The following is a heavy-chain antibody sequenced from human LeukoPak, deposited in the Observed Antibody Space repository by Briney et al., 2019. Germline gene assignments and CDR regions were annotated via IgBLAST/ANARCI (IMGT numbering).Heavy chain of an antibody. CDR1: GFTFSSYG. D-gene: IGHD3-3*01. CDR3: GKEYGPFGAFDI. Sequence: GGSLRLSCAASGFTFSSYGMHWVRQAPGKGLEWVAVISYDGSNKYYADSVKGRFTISRDNSKNTLYLQMNSLRAEDTAVYYCGKEYGPFGAFDIWGQGTMVTVSS. CDR2: ISYDGSNK. J-gene: IGHJ3*02. V-gene: IGHV3-30*18.